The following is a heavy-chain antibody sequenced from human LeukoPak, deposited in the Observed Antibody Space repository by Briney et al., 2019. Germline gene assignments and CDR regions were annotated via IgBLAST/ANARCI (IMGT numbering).Heavy chain of an antibody. CDR1: SSYA. Sequence: SSYAISWVRQAPGQGLEWMGRTYYRSKWYNDYAVSVKSRITINPDTSKNQFSLQLNSVTPEDTAVYYCARGALGEQWLGFPSPEYFQHWGQGTLVTVSS. D-gene: IGHD6-19*01. CDR2: TYYRSKWYN. CDR3: ARGALGEQWLGFPSPEYFQH. V-gene: IGHV6-1*01. J-gene: IGHJ1*01.